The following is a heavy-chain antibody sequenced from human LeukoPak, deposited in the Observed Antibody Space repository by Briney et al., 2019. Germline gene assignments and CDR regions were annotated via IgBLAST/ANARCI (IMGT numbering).Heavy chain of an antibody. J-gene: IGHJ6*03. CDR2: IYTSGST. CDR3: ARDVSTGYYGNYYYYYMDV. Sequence: ASETLSLTCTVSGGSISSYYWSWIRQPAGKGLEWIGRIYTSGSTNYNPSLKSRVTMSVDTSKNQFSLKLSSVTAADTAVYYCARDVSTGYYGNYYYYYMDVWGKGTTVTISS. V-gene: IGHV4-4*07. D-gene: IGHD3-9*01. CDR1: GGSISSYY.